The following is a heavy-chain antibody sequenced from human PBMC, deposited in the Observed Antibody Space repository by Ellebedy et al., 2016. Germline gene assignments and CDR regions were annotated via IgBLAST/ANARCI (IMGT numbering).Heavy chain of an antibody. J-gene: IGHJ4*02. CDR2: ISAYNGNT. D-gene: IGHD2-21*01. Sequence: ASVKVSCXASGYTFTSYGISWVRQAPGQGLEWMGWISAYNGNTNYAQKFQGRVTMTRDTSISTAYMELSRLRSDDTAVYYCARDLSPIRAYCGGDCSTDYWGQGTLVTVSS. CDR3: ARDLSPIRAYCGGDCSTDY. CDR1: GYTFTSYG. V-gene: IGHV1-18*01.